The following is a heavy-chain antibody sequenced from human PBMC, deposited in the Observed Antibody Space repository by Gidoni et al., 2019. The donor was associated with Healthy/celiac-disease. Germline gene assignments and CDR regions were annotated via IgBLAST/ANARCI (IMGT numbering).Heavy chain of an antibody. CDR2: IYTSGST. J-gene: IGHJ4*02. Sequence: QVQLQESGPGLVKPSQTLSLTCTVSGGSISSGSYYWSWIRQPAGKGLEWIGRIYTSGSTNYNPSLKSRVTISLDTSKNQFSLKLSSVTAADTAVYYCARGNRIYYWGQGTLVTVSS. V-gene: IGHV4-61*02. D-gene: IGHD4-4*01. CDR1: GGSISSGSYY. CDR3: ARGNRIYY.